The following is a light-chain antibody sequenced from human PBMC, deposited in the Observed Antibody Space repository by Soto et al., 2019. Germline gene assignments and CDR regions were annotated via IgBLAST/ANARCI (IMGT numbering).Light chain of an antibody. J-gene: IGKJ1*01. V-gene: IGKV1-39*01. CDR2: AAS. Sequence: DIQMTQSPSSLSASVGDRVTITCRASQSISSYLHWYQQKPGKAPKLLIYAASNLQSGVPSRFSASGSGTDFTLTISRLEPEDFALYYCQQRSNWPSWTFGQGTKVEIK. CDR1: QSISSY. CDR3: QQRSNWPSWT.